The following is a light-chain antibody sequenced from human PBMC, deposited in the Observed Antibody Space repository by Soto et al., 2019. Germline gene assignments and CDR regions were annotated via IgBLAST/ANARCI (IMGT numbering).Light chain of an antibody. CDR2: EVS. CDR1: SSDVGAYSY. V-gene: IGLV2-8*01. J-gene: IGLJ2*01. CDR3: SSYAGSNNFVV. Sequence: QSALTQPPSESGSPGQSVTISCTGTSSDVGAYSYVSWYQQHPGKAPKLMIYEVSKRPSGVPDRFSGSKSGNTASLTVSGLQAEDEADYYCSSYAGSNNFVVFGGGTKLTVL.